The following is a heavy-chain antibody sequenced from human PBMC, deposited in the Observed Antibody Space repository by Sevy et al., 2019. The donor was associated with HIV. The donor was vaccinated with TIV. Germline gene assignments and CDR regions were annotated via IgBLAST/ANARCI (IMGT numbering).Heavy chain of an antibody. V-gene: IGHV3-30-3*01. Sequence: GGSLRLSCAASGFTFSSYPMHWVRQAPGNGLEWVSFISFDGADKYYADSVKGRFTITRDNSKNTLFLQMNSLRAEDTAFYYCVRETTMLPRGAFDFWGQGTMVTVSS. J-gene: IGHJ3*01. D-gene: IGHD3-10*01. CDR3: VRETTMLPRGAFDF. CDR1: GFTFSSYP. CDR2: ISFDGADK.